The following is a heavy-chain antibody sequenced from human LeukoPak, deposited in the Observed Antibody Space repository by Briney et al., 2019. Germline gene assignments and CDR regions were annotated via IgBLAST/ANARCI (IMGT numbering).Heavy chain of an antibody. J-gene: IGHJ3*02. CDR1: GFTFSSYA. V-gene: IGHV3-30-3*01. Sequence: GGSLRLSCAASGFTFSSYAMHWVRQAPGKGLEWVAVISYDGSNKYYADSVKGRFTISRDNAKNSLYLQMNSLRAEDTAVYYCARVGGILLWNAFGIWGQGAMVTVSS. D-gene: IGHD3-10*01. CDR3: ARVGGILLWNAFGI. CDR2: ISYDGSNK.